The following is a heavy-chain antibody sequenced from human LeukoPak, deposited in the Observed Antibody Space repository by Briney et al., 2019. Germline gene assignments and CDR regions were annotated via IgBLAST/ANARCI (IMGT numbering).Heavy chain of an antibody. D-gene: IGHD3-10*01. J-gene: IGHJ6*02. CDR1: GYTFTGYY. CDR2: INPNSGGT. CDR3: ARAITMVRGLASYYGMDV. Sequence: ASVKVSCKASGYTFTGYYMHWVRQAPGQGLEWMGWINPNSGGTNYAQKFQGRVTMTRDTSISTAYMELSRLRSDDTAVYYCARAITMVRGLASYYGMDVWGQGTTVTVSS. V-gene: IGHV1-2*02.